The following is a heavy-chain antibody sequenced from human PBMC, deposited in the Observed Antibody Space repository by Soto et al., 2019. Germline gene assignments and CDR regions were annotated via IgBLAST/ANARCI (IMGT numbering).Heavy chain of an antibody. CDR3: ARTNDRSGRGACDI. Sequence: SVKVSCKASGGTFSSYAISWVRQAPGQGLEWMGGIIPIFGTANYAQKFQGRVTITADKSTGTAYMELSSLRSEATAVYSCARTNDRSGRGACDIWGRVKM. V-gene: IGHV1-69*06. CDR1: GGTFSSYA. J-gene: IGHJ3*02. CDR2: IIPIFGTA. D-gene: IGHD3-22*01.